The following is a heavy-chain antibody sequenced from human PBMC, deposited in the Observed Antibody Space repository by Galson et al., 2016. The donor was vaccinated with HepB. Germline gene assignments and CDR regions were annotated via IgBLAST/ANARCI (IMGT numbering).Heavy chain of an antibody. Sequence: CAISGDSVSSNSAAWNWIRQFPSRGLEWLGRTYYRSKWYNDYAVSVKSRISINPDTSKNQFSLQLSSVTPEDTAVYYCVRHHGAFDSWGQGTLVTVSS. V-gene: IGHV6-1*01. CDR2: TYYRSKWYN. J-gene: IGHJ4*02. CDR3: VRHHGAFDS. CDR1: GDSVSSNSAA. D-gene: IGHD3-10*01.